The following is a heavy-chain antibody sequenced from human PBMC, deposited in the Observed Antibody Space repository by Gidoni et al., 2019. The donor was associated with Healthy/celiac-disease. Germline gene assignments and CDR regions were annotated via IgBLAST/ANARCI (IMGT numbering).Heavy chain of an antibody. CDR2: IYYSGST. CDR3: ARDQSNYDSSGYYYNFWSWFDP. V-gene: IGHV4-59*01. J-gene: IGHJ5*02. CDR1: GGSSSSYY. D-gene: IGHD3-22*01. Sequence: QVQLQESGPGLVKPSETLSLTCTVSGGSSSSYYWSWIRQPPGKGLEWIGYIYYSGSTNYNPSLKSRVTISVDTSKNQFSLKLSSVTAADTAVYYCARDQSNYDSSGYYYNFWSWFDPWGQGTLVTVSS.